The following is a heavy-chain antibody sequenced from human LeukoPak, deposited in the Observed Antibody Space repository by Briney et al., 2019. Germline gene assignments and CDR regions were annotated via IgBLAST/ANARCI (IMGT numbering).Heavy chain of an antibody. J-gene: IGHJ3*02. Sequence: PSETLSLTCTVSGASVSSGSYYWNWIRQPPGKGLEWIGYIYYSGSTNYNPSLKGRVTISVDTSKNQFSLKLSSVTAADTAVYYCATSTNWGASVIWGQGTMVTVSS. CDR3: ATSTNWGASVI. CDR1: GASVSSGSYY. CDR2: IYYSGST. D-gene: IGHD7-27*01. V-gene: IGHV4-61*01.